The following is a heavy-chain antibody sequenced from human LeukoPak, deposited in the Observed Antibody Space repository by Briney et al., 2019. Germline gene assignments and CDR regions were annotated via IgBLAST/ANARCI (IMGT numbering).Heavy chain of an antibody. CDR2: IRGSDGST. D-gene: IGHD4-23*01. CDR1: GFSFTYYA. Sequence: GGSLRLSCAASGFSFTYYAMVWVRQAPGKGLEWVSGIRGSDGSTYYADSVKGWFTISSDTSKNTLYLQMNSLRAEDTAVYYCAKDPYGNSPGAFDIWGQGTMVSVSS. J-gene: IGHJ3*02. CDR3: AKDPYGNSPGAFDI. V-gene: IGHV3-23*01.